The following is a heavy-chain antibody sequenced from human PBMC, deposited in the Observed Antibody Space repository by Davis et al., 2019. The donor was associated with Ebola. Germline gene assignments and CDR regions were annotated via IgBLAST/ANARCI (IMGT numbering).Heavy chain of an antibody. CDR1: GFTFRSYW. CDR2: IKQDGSEK. V-gene: IGHV3-7*03. J-gene: IGHJ4*02. Sequence: GESLKISCAASGFTFRSYWMSWVRQAPGKGLEWVAKIKQDGSEKYYVDSVKGRFTISRDNAKNSLYLQMNSLRAEDTADYYCARGHNYAHEYWGQGTLVTVSS. CDR3: ARGHNYAHEY. D-gene: IGHD4-11*01.